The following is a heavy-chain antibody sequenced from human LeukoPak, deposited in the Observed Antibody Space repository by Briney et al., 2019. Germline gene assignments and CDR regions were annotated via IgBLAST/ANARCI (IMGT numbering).Heavy chain of an antibody. CDR3: ARATLTKSGTYYYYYMDV. Sequence: PSETLSLTCTVSGGSISSYYWSWIRQPPGKGLEWIGYIYYSGSTNYNPSLKSRVTISVDTSKNQFSLKLSSVTAADTAVYYCARATLTKSGTYYYYYMDVWGKGTTVTVSS. J-gene: IGHJ6*03. V-gene: IGHV4-59*01. CDR1: GGSISSYY. D-gene: IGHD1-1*01. CDR2: IYYSGST.